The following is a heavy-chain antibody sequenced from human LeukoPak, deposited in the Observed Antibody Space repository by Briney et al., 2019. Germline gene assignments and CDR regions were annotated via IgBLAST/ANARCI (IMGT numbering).Heavy chain of an antibody. CDR1: GFTVSSNY. V-gene: IGHV3-23*01. CDR2: ISGSGDSA. J-gene: IGHJ4*02. CDR3: AKTYRYCSDTSCSAGSYYFDS. D-gene: IGHD2-2*01. Sequence: GGSLRLSCAASGFTVSSNYMSWVRQAPGKGLEWVSVISGSGDSAFYADSVKGRFTISRDISKSTLYLQMNSLRAEDTAIYYCAKTYRYCSDTSCSAGSYYFDSWGQGTLVTVSS.